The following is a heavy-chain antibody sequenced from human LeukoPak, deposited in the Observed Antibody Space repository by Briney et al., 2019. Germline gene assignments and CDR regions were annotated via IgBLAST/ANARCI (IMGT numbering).Heavy chain of an antibody. J-gene: IGHJ3*02. V-gene: IGHV4-59*01. D-gene: IGHD5-24*01. CDR3: ARDLRRRWLHKGRLATPDAFDI. Sequence: KSSETLSLTCTVSGGSISSYYWSWIRQPPGKGLEWIGYIYYSGSTNYNPSLKSRVTISVDTSKNQFSLKLSSVTAADTAVYYCARDLRRRWLHKGRLATPDAFDIWGQGTMVTVSS. CDR2: IYYSGST. CDR1: GGSISSYY.